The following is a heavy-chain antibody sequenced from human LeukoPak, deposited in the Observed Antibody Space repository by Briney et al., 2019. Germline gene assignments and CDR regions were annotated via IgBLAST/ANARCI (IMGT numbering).Heavy chain of an antibody. V-gene: IGHV4-59*01. CDR3: ARSSEGRYYYDSSGFSYYYYYMDV. Sequence: PSETLSLTCTVSGGSISSYYWSWIRQPPGKGLEGFGYIYYCGSTYYNPSLRRRVTISVDTSKNQFSLKLSSVTAADTAVYYCARSSEGRYYYDSSGFSYYYYYMDVWGKGTTVTISS. J-gene: IGHJ6*03. D-gene: IGHD3-22*01. CDR2: IYYCGST. CDR1: GGSISSYY.